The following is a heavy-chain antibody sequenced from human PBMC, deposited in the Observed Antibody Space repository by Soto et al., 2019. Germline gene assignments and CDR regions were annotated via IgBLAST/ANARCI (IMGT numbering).Heavy chain of an antibody. Sequence: SETLSLTCAISGDSVSSNSAAWNWIRQPPSRGLEWLGRTYYRSKWYNDYAVSVKSRITINPDTSKNQFSLQLNSVTPEDTAVYYCARDSVWYSSSFSSGMDVWGQGTTVTVSS. D-gene: IGHD6-6*01. CDR3: ARDSVWYSSSFSSGMDV. CDR1: GDSVSSNSAA. V-gene: IGHV6-1*01. CDR2: TYYRSKWYN. J-gene: IGHJ6*02.